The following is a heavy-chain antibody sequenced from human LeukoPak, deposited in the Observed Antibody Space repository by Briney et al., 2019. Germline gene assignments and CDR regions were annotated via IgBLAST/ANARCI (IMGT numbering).Heavy chain of an antibody. Sequence: SVTVSCKTSGGVFRSYATNWVRQAPGQGLEWMGLIIPFFGTPNYAQRFQGRVTITADESTSTTYMELSSLRSEDTAVYYCARGKDHYYYGMDVWGQGTTVTVSS. V-gene: IGHV1-69*01. CDR2: IIPFFGTP. CDR1: GGVFRSYA. J-gene: IGHJ6*02. CDR3: ARGKDHYYYGMDV.